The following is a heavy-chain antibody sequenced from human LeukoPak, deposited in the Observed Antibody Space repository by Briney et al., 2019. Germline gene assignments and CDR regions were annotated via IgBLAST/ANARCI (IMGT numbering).Heavy chain of an antibody. J-gene: IGHJ1*01. Sequence: GGSLRLSCAASGFTFSSYWMSWVRQAPGKGLEWVANIKQDGSEKYYVDSVKGRFTISRDNAKNSLYLQMSSLRAEDTAVYYCASGPQLLLWYFQHWGQGTLVTVSS. CDR1: GFTFSSYW. CDR2: IKQDGSEK. CDR3: ASGPQLLLWYFQH. D-gene: IGHD2-15*01. V-gene: IGHV3-7*01.